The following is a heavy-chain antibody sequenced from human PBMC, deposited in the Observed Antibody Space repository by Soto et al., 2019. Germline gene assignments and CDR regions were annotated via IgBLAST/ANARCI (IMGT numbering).Heavy chain of an antibody. D-gene: IGHD6-19*01. CDR3: ARGLVTRDYYGMDV. V-gene: IGHV3-33*01. CDR2: IWYDGSNK. Sequence: QVQLVESGGGVVQPGRSLRLSCAASGFTFSSYGMHWVRQAPGKGLEWVAVIWYDGSNKYYADSVKGRFTISRDNSKNTLYLQMNSLRAEDTAVYYCARGLVTRDYYGMDVWGQGTTVTVSS. CDR1: GFTFSSYG. J-gene: IGHJ6*02.